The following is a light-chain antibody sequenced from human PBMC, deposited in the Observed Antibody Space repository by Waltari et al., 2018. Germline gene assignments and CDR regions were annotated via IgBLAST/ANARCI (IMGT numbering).Light chain of an antibody. CDR1: QSVSSN. CDR2: GAS. CDR3: QQYNNWPPRT. V-gene: IGKV3-15*01. Sequence: EIVMTHSPATLSVSPGARATLSFRSSQSVSSNLAWYQQKLGQAPRLLIYGASTRATGIPARFSGSGSGTEFTLTIISLQSEDFAGYYCQQYNNWPPRTFGQGTKVEIK. J-gene: IGKJ1*01.